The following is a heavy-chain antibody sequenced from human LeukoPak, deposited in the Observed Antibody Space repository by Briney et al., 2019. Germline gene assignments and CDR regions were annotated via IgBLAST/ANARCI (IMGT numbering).Heavy chain of an antibody. V-gene: IGHV3-11*01. CDR2: INSKGDNI. CDR3: AKTALVVVVAATYYFDY. J-gene: IGHJ4*02. CDR1: GFTFSDHF. Sequence: GGSLRLSCVGSGFTFSDHFMSWIRQVPGKEPEWLSYINSKGDNILYRDSVKGRFTISRDNAKNSLYLQMNSLRAEDTAVYYCAKTALVVVVAATYYFDYWGQGTLVTVSS. D-gene: IGHD2-15*01.